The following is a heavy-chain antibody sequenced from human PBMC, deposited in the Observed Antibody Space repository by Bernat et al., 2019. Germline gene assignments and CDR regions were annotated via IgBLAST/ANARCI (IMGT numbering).Heavy chain of an antibody. Sequence: QVQLVESGGGLVKPGGSLRLSCAASGFTFSDYYMSWIRQAPGKGLEWVSYISSSSSYTNYADSVKGRFTISRDNAKNSLYLQMNSLRAEDTAVYYCVRNMVRGVISPHYWGQGTLVTVSS. V-gene: IGHV3-11*06. J-gene: IGHJ4*02. CDR1: GFTFSDYY. CDR2: ISSSSSYT. D-gene: IGHD3-10*01. CDR3: VRNMVRGVISPHY.